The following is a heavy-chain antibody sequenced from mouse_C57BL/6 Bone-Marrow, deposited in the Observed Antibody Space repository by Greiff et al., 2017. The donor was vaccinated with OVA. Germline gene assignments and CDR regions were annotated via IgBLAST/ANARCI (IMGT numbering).Heavy chain of an antibody. J-gene: IGHJ4*01. Sequence: EVKLVESGPVLVKPGASVKMSCKASGYTFTDYYMNWVKQSHGKSLEWIGVINPYNGGTSYNQKFKGKATLTVDKSSSTAYMELNSLTSEDSAVYYCARGYYSDYVGAMDYWGQGTSVTVSS. CDR3: ARGYYSDYVGAMDY. V-gene: IGHV1-19*01. CDR1: GYTFTDYY. D-gene: IGHD2-13*01. CDR2: INPYNGGT.